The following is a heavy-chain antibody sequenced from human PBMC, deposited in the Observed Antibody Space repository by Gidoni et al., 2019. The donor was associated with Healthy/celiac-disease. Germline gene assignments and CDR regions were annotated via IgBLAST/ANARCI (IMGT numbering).Heavy chain of an antibody. V-gene: IGHV4-59*01. CDR3: ARGQPATYYYDSGGAFDI. CDR2: IYYSGST. D-gene: IGHD3-22*01. J-gene: IGHJ3*02. Sequence: VQLQESGPGLVKPSATLSLTCTVSGGSISSYYWSWIGQPPGKGLEWIGYIYYSGSTNYNPSLKSRVTISVDTSKNQLSRKLSSVTAADTAVYYCARGQPATYYYDSGGAFDIWGQGTMVTVSS. CDR1: GGSISSYY.